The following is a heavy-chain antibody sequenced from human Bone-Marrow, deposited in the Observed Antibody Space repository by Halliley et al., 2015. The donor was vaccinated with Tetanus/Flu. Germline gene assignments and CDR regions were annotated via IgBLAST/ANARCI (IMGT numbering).Heavy chain of an antibody. J-gene: IGHJ5*02. D-gene: IGHD3-22*01. V-gene: IGHV5-10-1*01. CDR3: ARREYYYEDSGYYSNWFDP. Sequence: PRASTNNYSPSFQGHVTISADKSISTAYLQWSRLRAADTAMYYCARREYYYEDSGYYSNWFDPWGQGTLVTVSS. CDR2: PRASTN.